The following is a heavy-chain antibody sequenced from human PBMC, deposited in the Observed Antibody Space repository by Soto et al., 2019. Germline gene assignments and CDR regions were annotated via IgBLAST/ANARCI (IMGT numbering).Heavy chain of an antibody. D-gene: IGHD5-18*01. CDR1: GYTFTSYG. J-gene: IGHJ5*02. CDR3: ARVGSGYSSQSHNWFDP. CDR2: ISAYNGNT. V-gene: IGHV1-18*01. Sequence: ASVKPSCKASGYTFTSYGISCVRQAPGQGLEWMGWISAYNGNTDYAQKLQGRVTMTTDTSTSTAYMEPRSLRSDDTAVYYCARVGSGYSSQSHNWFDPWGQGTLVTVSS.